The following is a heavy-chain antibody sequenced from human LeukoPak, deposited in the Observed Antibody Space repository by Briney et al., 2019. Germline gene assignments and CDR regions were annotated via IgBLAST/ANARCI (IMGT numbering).Heavy chain of an antibody. CDR3: VRGLGGDNVDF. CDR1: GGSFSGYY. V-gene: IGHV4-34*01. J-gene: IGHJ4*02. Sequence: SETLSLTCAVYGGSFSGYYWSWIRQPPGKGLEWIGEINHSGSTNYNPSLKSRVTISVDTSKKQFSLKLSSVTAADTAMYYCVRGLGGDNVDFWGQGTLVTVSS. CDR2: INHSGST. D-gene: IGHD4-17*01.